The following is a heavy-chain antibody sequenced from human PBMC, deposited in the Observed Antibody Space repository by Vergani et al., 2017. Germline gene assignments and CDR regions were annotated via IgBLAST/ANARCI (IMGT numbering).Heavy chain of an antibody. CDR2: MYHSGST. CDR3: ARPHGDILPPDPRRLDY. CDR1: GGSMSGYY. J-gene: IGHJ4*02. Sequence: QVQLQESGPGLVKPSETLSLTCSVSGGSMSGYYWSWIRQPPGKELEWIGYMYHSGSTNYNPSLETRVTISGDTSKNQFSLKLNSVTAADTAVYYCARPHGDILPPDPRRLDYWGQGTLVTVSS. V-gene: IGHV4-59*01.